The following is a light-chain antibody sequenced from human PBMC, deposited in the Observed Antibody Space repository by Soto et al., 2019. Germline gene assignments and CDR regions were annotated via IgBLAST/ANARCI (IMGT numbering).Light chain of an antibody. CDR2: DAS. CDR1: QDISNY. Sequence: DIQMTQSPSSLSASVGDRVTITCQASQDISNYLNWYQQKPGKAPKLLIYDASNLETGVPSRFSGSGSGTCFTFTISMLQPGEFVKYYCRQYDNPGITFGPGTKVDIK. CDR3: RQYDNPGIT. J-gene: IGKJ3*01. V-gene: IGKV1-33*01.